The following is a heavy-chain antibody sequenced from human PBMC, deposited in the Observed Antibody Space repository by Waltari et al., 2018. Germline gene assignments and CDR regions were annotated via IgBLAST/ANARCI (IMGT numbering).Heavy chain of an antibody. V-gene: IGHV5-51*01. D-gene: IGHD5-12*01. CDR2: IYPGDSDT. CDR1: GYSFTSYW. CDR3: ARQFQWGRDGYNYDH. Sequence: EVQLVQSGAEVKKPGESLKISCKRSGYSFTSYWIGWVRQIPGKGLEWMGIIYPGDSDTRYSPSFQGQVTISADKSISTAYLQWSSLKASDTAMYYCARQFQWGRDGYNYDHWGQGTLVTVSS. J-gene: IGHJ5*02.